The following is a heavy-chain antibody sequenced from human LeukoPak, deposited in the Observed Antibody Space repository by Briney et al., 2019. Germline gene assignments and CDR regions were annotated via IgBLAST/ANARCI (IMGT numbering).Heavy chain of an antibody. CDR1: GGTFSSYA. CDR2: IIPIFGTA. CDR3: ARGDFYDSSGYYRYNWFDS. Sequence: VASVKVSCKASGGTFSSYAISWVRQAPGQGLEWMGGIIPIFGTANYAQKFQGRVTITTDESTSTAYMELSSLRSEDTAVYYCARGDFYDSSGYYRYNWFDSWGQGTLVTVSS. D-gene: IGHD3-22*01. V-gene: IGHV1-69*05. J-gene: IGHJ5*01.